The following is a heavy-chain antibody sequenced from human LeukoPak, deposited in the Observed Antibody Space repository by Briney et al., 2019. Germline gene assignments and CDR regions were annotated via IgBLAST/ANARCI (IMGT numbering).Heavy chain of an antibody. CDR2: INSDGTTT. CDR1: GVSFSWTW. Sequence: GGSLRLSCAASGVSFSWTWMHWVRQAPGKGLVWVSHINSDGTTTSFADSVRGRFTISRDNTQGMVYLQMNSLRAEDTAVYYCATDGSYELTYWGQGTLVTVSS. D-gene: IGHD3-16*01. CDR3: ATDGSYELTY. V-gene: IGHV3-74*01. J-gene: IGHJ4*02.